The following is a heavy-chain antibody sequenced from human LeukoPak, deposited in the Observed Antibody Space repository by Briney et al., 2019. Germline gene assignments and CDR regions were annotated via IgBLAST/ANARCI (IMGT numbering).Heavy chain of an antibody. V-gene: IGHV1-8*01. J-gene: IGHJ4*02. CDR1: GYTFTSYD. D-gene: IGHD3-10*01. Sequence: ASVKVSCKASGYTFTSYDINWVRQATGQGLEWMGWMNPNSGNTGYAQKFQGRVTMTRNTSISTAYMELSSLRSEDTAVYYCARGYYGSGNFIDWDQGTLVTVSS. CDR3: ARGYYGSGNFID. CDR2: MNPNSGNT.